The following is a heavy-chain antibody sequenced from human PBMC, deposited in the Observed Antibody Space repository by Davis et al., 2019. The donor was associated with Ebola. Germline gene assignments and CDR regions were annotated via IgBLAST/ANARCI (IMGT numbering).Heavy chain of an antibody. J-gene: IGHJ4*02. CDR1: GYTFTSYA. Sequence: ASVKVSCKASGYTFTSYAMHWVRQAPGQRLEWMGWINAGNGNTKYSQKFQGRVTITRDTSASTAYMELSSLRSEDTAVYYCARGARRYCSSTSCYTILGYWGQGTLVTVSS. D-gene: IGHD2-2*02. CDR2: INAGNGNT. V-gene: IGHV1-3*01. CDR3: ARGARRYCSSTSCYTILGY.